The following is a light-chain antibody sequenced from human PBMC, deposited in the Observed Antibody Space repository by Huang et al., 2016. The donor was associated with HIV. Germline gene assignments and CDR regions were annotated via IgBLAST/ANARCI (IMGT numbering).Light chain of an antibody. CDR2: GAS. CDR3: QQSYFTPLT. Sequence: DIQMTQSPSSLSASVGDRVTITCRASQTITNYLSWYQQKQGKAPKLLIYGASSLHSCVPSRFSGSGSGTDFTLTISSLQPEDFATYYCQQSYFTPLTFGGGTRLEIK. V-gene: IGKV1-39*01. CDR1: QTITNY. J-gene: IGKJ4*01.